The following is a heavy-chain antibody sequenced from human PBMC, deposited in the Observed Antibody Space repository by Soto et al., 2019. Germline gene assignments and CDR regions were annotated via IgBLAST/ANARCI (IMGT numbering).Heavy chain of an antibody. CDR2: ISAYNGNT. D-gene: IGHD3-10*01. V-gene: IGHV1-18*01. CDR3: ARDKASRGWFGDPGRFDP. J-gene: IGHJ5*02. CDR1: GYTFTSYG. Sequence: QVQLVQSGAEVKKPGATVKVSCKASGYTFTSYGISWVRQAPGQGLEWMGWISAYNGNTNYAQKLQGRVTMTTDTSTSTAYMELRSLRSDDTAVYYCARDKASRGWFGDPGRFDPWGQGTLVTVSS.